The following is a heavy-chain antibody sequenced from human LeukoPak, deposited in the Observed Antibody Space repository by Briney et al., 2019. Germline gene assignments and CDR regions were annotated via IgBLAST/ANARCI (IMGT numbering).Heavy chain of an antibody. CDR2: VYYSGST. Sequence: SETLSLTCNVSGGSISPYYWSWIRQPPGKGLEWIGYVYYSGSTSYNPSLKSRVTISVDTSKNQFSLKLSSVTAADTAVYYCARWRALSYCGGDCYSDWFDPWGQGTLVTVSS. V-gene: IGHV4-59*08. D-gene: IGHD2-21*02. CDR3: ARWRALSYCGGDCYSDWFDP. CDR1: GGSISPYY. J-gene: IGHJ5*02.